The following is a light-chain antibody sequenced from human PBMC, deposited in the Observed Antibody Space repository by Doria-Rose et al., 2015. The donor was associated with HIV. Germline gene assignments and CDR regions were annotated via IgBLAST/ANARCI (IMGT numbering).Light chain of an antibody. V-gene: IGKV1-39*01. CDR1: QNIHLF. Sequence: TQSPSSLSASVGDRVTITCRASQNIHLFLNWYQQRPGRVPKVLIYATSTLQSGVPSRFSGSGSGTDFTLTISSVQPEDFATYYCQQSFSTPRTFGPGTKVEMK. CDR3: QQSFSTPRT. J-gene: IGKJ1*01. CDR2: ATS.